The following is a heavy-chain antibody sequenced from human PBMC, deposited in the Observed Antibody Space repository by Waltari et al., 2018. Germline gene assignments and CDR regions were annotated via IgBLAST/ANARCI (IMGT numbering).Heavy chain of an antibody. D-gene: IGHD2-15*01. CDR2: INGDGSSA. CDR1: GCTSSKLW. CDR3: ASSLTRMCYFDY. Sequence: EVQLVESGGGLVQPGGSLRLPCAASGCTSSKLWIHWVRQIPGKGLMLVSRINGDGSSATYADSVKGRFTISRDNAKNTLYLQMNTLRPEDTALYYCASSLTRMCYFDYWGQGTLVTVSS. V-gene: IGHV3-74*01. J-gene: IGHJ4*02.